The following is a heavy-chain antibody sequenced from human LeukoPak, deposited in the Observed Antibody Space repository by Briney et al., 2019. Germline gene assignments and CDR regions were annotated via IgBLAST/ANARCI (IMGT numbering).Heavy chain of an antibody. Sequence: ETLSLTCTVSGGSISSSSYYWGWIRQPPGKGLEWIGSIYYSGSTYYNPSLKSRVTISVDTSKNQFSLKLSSVTAADTAVYYCAREGREQQLVRWFDPWGQGTLVTVSS. V-gene: IGHV4-39*02. J-gene: IGHJ5*02. D-gene: IGHD6-13*01. CDR1: GGSISSSSYY. CDR3: AREGREQQLVRWFDP. CDR2: IYYSGST.